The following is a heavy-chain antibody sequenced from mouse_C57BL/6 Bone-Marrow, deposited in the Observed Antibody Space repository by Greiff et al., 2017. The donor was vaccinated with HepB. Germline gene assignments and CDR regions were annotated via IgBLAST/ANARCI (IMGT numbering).Heavy chain of an antibody. J-gene: IGHJ2*01. D-gene: IGHD2-4*01. CDR1: GYTFTSYW. CDR3: ARGVYDYDVGDDY. CDR2: IDPSDSYT. Sequence: QVQLQQPGAELVKPGASVKLSCKASGYTFTSYWMQWVKQRPGQGLEWIGEIDPSDSYTNYNQKFKGKATLTVDTSSSTAYMQLSRLTSEDSAVYDCARGVYDYDVGDDYWGQGTTLTVSS. V-gene: IGHV1-50*01.